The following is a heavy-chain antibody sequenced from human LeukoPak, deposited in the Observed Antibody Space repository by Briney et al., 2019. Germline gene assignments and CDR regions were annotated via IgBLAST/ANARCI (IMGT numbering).Heavy chain of an antibody. CDR2: IYYSGST. CDR1: GGSISSYY. V-gene: IGHV4-59*01. J-gene: IGHJ4*02. D-gene: IGHD1-26*01. Sequence: SETLSLTCTVSGGSISSYYWSWIRQPPGKGLEWIGYIYYSGSTNYNPSLKSRFTISVDTSKNQFSLKLSSVTAADTAVYYCARDIGGATLDYWGQGTLVTVSS. CDR3: ARDIGGATLDY.